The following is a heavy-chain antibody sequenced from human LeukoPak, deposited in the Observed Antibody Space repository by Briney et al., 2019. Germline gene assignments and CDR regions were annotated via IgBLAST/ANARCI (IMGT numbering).Heavy chain of an antibody. D-gene: IGHD3-10*01. J-gene: IGHJ4*02. Sequence: SETLSLTCTVSGGSISSSSYYWGWIRQPPGKGLEWIGSIYYSGSTYYNPSLKSRVTISVDTSKNQFSLKLTSVTAADTAVYYCAREGLGETYFEYWGRGILVTVSS. CDR2: IYYSGST. CDR3: AREGLGETYFEY. V-gene: IGHV4-39*07. CDR1: GGSISSSSYY.